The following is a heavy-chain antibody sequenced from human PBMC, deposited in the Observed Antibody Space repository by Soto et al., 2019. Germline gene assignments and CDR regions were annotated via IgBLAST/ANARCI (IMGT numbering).Heavy chain of an antibody. CDR3: AIDETFAWNDELDF. J-gene: IGHJ4*02. CDR2: INARNGNT. D-gene: IGHD1-1*01. Sequence: QVLLVQSGAEVTKPGASVKVSCKASGYTFTRYAMHWVRQAPGQGLEWMGWINARNGNTKYSQKFQDRVTITRDTSASTAYMELSSLRSEDTAIYYCAIDETFAWNDELDFWGPGTRVTVSS. CDR1: GYTFTRYA. V-gene: IGHV1-3*01.